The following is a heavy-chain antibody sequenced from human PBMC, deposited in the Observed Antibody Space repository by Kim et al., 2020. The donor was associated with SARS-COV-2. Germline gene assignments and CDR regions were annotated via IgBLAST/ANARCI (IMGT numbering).Heavy chain of an antibody. CDR3: ASGLTPGQY. J-gene: IGHJ4*02. D-gene: IGHD2-15*01. CDR1: GFTFSEYW. Sequence: LSLTCAASGFTFSEYWMHWVRQAPGKGLVWVSRIIPDGRSTSYADSVKGRFTISRDNAKNTLYLQMNSLRAEDTAVYYCASGLTPGQYWGQGTLVTVSS. CDR2: IIPDGRST. V-gene: IGHV3-74*01.